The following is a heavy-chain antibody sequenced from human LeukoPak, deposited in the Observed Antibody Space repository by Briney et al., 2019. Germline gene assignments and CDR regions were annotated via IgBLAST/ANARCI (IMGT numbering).Heavy chain of an antibody. V-gene: IGHV1-69*04. D-gene: IGHD3-16*01. CDR3: ARDTWGDGWFDP. J-gene: IGHJ5*02. CDR1: GGTFSSYA. Sequence: SVKVSCKASGGTFSSYAISWVRQAPGQGPEWMGRIIPILGIANYAQKFQGRVTITADKSTSTAYMELSSLRSEDTAVYYSARDTWGDGWFDPWGQGTLVTVSS. CDR2: IIPILGIA.